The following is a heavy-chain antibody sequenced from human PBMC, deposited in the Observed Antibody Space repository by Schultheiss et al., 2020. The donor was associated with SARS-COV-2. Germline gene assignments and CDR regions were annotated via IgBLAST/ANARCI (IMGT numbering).Heavy chain of an antibody. CDR2: VYYSGYT. D-gene: IGHD3-10*01. V-gene: IGHV4-59*01. Sequence: SETLSLTCTVSSGSISSYYWSWIRQPPGKGLEWIGYVYYSGYTNYNPSLKSRVTISVDTSKNHFSLKLSSVTAADTAVYYCARGDYGSGSYYFDYWGQGTLVTVSS. J-gene: IGHJ4*02. CDR1: SGSISSYY. CDR3: ARGDYGSGSYYFDY.